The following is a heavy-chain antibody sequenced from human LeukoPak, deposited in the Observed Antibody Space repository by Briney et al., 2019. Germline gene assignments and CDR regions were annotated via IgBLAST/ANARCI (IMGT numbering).Heavy chain of an antibody. Sequence: GGSLRLSCVASGFIFRNYWMSWVRQAPGKGLEWVANINHDGGDKNYVDSVKGRFTISRDNTKSSLYLQMNSLRVEDTAVYYCAITGGPTVTAFDLWGQGILVTVSS. J-gene: IGHJ4*02. CDR3: AITGGPTVTAFDL. D-gene: IGHD4-17*01. CDR1: GFIFRNYW. CDR2: INHDGGDK. V-gene: IGHV3-7*02.